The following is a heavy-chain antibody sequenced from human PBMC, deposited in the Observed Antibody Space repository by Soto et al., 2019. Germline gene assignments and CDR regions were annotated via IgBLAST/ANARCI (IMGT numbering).Heavy chain of an antibody. CDR2: INPSGGST. Sequence: ASVKVSCNASGYTFTSYYMHWVRQAPGQGLEWMGIINPSGGSTSYAQKFQGRVTMTRDTSTSTVYMELSSLRSEDTAVYYCARDPDDWNYVDYYYGMDVWGQGTTVTVSS. J-gene: IGHJ6*02. CDR1: GYTFTSYY. D-gene: IGHD1-7*01. CDR3: ARDPDDWNYVDYYYGMDV. V-gene: IGHV1-46*01.